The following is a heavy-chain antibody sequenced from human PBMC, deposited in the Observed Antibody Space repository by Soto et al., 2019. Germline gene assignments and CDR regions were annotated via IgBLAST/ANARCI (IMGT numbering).Heavy chain of an antibody. Sequence: ASVKVSCKASGYTFTGYYMHWVRQAPGQGLEWMGWINPNSGGTNYAQKFQGWVTMTRDTSISTAYMELSRLRSDDTAVYYCAREAAAGKYHYYYGMDVWGQGTTVTVSS. V-gene: IGHV1-2*04. CDR1: GYTFTGYY. J-gene: IGHJ6*02. CDR2: INPNSGGT. D-gene: IGHD6-13*01. CDR3: AREAAAGKYHYYYGMDV.